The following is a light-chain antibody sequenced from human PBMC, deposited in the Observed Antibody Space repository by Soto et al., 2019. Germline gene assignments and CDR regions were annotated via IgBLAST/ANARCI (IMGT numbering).Light chain of an antibody. J-gene: IGKJ2*01. CDR2: KAS. Sequence: DIQMTQSPSTLSASVGDRVTITCRASQSISSRLAWYQQKPGQAPKLLIYKASSLESGVPSRFSGSGSGTEFTLTISSLQPDDFATYYCQQYNGYSMYTFGQGTKLEIK. CDR1: QSISSR. CDR3: QQYNGYSMYT. V-gene: IGKV1-5*03.